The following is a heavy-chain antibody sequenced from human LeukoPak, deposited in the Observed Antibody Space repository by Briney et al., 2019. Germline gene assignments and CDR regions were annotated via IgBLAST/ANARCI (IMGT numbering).Heavy chain of an antibody. J-gene: IGHJ4*02. D-gene: IGHD4-23*01. V-gene: IGHV3-48*03. CDR1: GFTFSSYE. CDR2: ISSSGSTI. CDR3: ARERWGRLDY. Sequence: GGSLRLSCAASGFTFSSYEMNWVRQAPGKGLEWVSYISSSGSTIYYADSVKGRFAISRDNAKNSLYLQMNSLRAEDTAVYYCARERWGRLDYWGQGTLVTVSS.